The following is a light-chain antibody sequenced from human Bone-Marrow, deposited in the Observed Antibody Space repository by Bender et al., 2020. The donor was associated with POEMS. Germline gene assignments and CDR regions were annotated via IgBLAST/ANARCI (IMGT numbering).Light chain of an antibody. V-gene: IGLV2-23*01. CDR3: CSYAGSKV. J-gene: IGLJ1*01. Sequence: QSALTQPASVSGSPGQSITISCTGTRSDFVNYNLVSWYQQHPGKAPKLMIYEGTRRASGVSHRFSGSKYGNTASLTISGLQAEDEADYYCCSYAGSKVFGTGTKVTVL. CDR1: RSDFVNYNL. CDR2: EGT.